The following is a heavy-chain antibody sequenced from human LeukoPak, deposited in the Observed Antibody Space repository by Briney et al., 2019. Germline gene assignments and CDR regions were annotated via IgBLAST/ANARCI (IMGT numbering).Heavy chain of an antibody. CDR2: ISSGRSYI. CDR3: ARDKDYGDKRLLDY. V-gene: IGHV3-21*01. D-gene: IGHD4-23*01. Sequence: GGSLRLSCAASGFTFSSYSMNWVRQAPGKGLEWVSSISSGRSYIYYADSVKGRFTISRDNAKNSLYLQMDSLRAEDTAVYYCARDKDYGDKRLLDYWGQGTRVTVSS. J-gene: IGHJ4*02. CDR1: GFTFSSYS.